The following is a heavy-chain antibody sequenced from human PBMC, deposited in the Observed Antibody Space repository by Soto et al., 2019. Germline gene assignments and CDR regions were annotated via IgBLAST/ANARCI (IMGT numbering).Heavy chain of an antibody. CDR3: ATGRISRGLDV. J-gene: IGHJ6*02. CDR2: IYSRGST. CDR1: GGTISSYY. Sequence: QVPLQESGQGLVKPSETLSLTCSVSGGTISSYYWSWIRQPPGKGLEWIGYIYSRGSTSYNPSLKSRASILVDTSKNQFSLRLTSVTAADTAVYYCATGRISRGLDVWGQGTTITVSS. V-gene: IGHV4-59*12.